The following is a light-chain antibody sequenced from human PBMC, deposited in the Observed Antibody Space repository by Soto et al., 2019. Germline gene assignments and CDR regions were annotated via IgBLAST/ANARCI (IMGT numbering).Light chain of an antibody. CDR3: QQYHNWPMYT. V-gene: IGKV3-15*01. J-gene: IGKJ2*01. CDR1: RSVYSN. Sequence: IEMTQSPATLSMSPGERATVSCRASRSVYSNFAWYQQRPGQPPRLLMYGASTRAAGTPVRFSGSGSGTEFTLTISSLQPEDFAIYFCQQYHNWPMYTFGQGTKVEIK. CDR2: GAS.